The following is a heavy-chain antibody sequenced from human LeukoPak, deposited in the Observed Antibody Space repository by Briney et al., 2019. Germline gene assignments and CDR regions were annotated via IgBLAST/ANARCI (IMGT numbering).Heavy chain of an antibody. CDR3: AIKHDGSWYSPFDY. D-gene: IGHD6-13*01. CDR2: IYPGDSDT. V-gene: IGHV5-51*06. CDR1: GYTFTNYW. Sequence: GESLKISCQGSGYTFTNYWIGWVRQMPEKGLAWMGIIYPGDSDTRYSPSFQGQVTISADKSISTAYLQWNSLKASDSAMYYCAIKHDGSWYSPFDYWGQGTLVTVSS. J-gene: IGHJ4*02.